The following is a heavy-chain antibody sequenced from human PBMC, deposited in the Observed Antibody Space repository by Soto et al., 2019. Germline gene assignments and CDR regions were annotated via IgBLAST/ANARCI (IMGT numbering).Heavy chain of an antibody. Sequence: PGGSLRLSCAASGFTFSSYWMSWVRQAPGKGLEWVANIKQDGSEKYYVDSVKGRFTISRDNAKNSLYLQMNSLRAEDTAVYYCARMPDVLLWFGEYSGYYFDYWGQGTLVTVSS. D-gene: IGHD3-10*01. CDR1: GFTFSSYW. V-gene: IGHV3-7*05. J-gene: IGHJ4*02. CDR3: ARMPDVLLWFGEYSGYYFDY. CDR2: IKQDGSEK.